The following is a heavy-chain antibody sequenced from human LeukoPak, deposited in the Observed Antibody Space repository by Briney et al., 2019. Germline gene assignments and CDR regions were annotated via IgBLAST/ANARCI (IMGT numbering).Heavy chain of an antibody. CDR3: AREGAQVPAAIRDYYYGMDV. J-gene: IGHJ6*02. Sequence: SETLSLTCTVSGGSISSYYWSWIRQPPGKGLEWIGYIHYSGSTNYNPSPKSRVTISVDTSKNQFSLKLSSVTAADTAVYYCAREGAQVPAAIRDYYYGMDVWGQGTTVTVSS. D-gene: IGHD2-2*02. CDR2: IHYSGST. V-gene: IGHV4-59*01. CDR1: GGSISSYY.